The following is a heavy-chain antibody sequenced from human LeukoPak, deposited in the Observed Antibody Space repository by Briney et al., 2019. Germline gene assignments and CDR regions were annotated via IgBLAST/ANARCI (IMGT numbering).Heavy chain of an antibody. V-gene: IGHV4-38-2*01. CDR1: AYSISSGYY. Sequence: SETLSLTCVVSAYSISSGYYWGWIRQPPGKGLEWIGSIFHTGRTYYNPSLMGRVTLSVDTSKNHFSLRLMSVTAADTAVYYCARGLQWELPPWYFDLWGRGTLVTVSS. CDR2: IFHTGRT. D-gene: IGHD1-26*01. J-gene: IGHJ2*01. CDR3: ARGLQWELPPWYFDL.